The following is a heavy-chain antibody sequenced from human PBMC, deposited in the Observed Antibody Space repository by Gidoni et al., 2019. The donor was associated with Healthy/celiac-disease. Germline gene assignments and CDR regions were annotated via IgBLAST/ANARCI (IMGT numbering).Heavy chain of an antibody. V-gene: IGHV4-59*01. Sequence: QVQLQESGPGLVKPSETLSLTCTVSGGSIRSYYWSWIRQPPGKGLEWIGYIYYSGSTNYNPSLKSRVTISVDTSKNQFSLKLSSVTAADTAVYYCARGIVGATTLPHFDYWGQGTLVTVSS. CDR1: GGSIRSYY. CDR2: IYYSGST. D-gene: IGHD1-26*01. J-gene: IGHJ4*02. CDR3: ARGIVGATTLPHFDY.